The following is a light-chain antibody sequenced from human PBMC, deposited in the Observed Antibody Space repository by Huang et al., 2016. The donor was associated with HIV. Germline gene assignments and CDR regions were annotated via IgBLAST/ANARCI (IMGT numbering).Light chain of an antibody. V-gene: IGKV1-NL1*01. J-gene: IGKJ2*01. CDR1: QGISNS. CDR3: QQYSSPPPLYT. Sequence: IQMTQSPSSLSASVGDRVTITCRASQGISNSLAWYQQKPGTAPKLLVYYASRLESGVPSRFNGSGSGTDYTLPISGLQPEDFATYYCQQYSSPPPLYTFGQGTKLEIK. CDR2: YAS.